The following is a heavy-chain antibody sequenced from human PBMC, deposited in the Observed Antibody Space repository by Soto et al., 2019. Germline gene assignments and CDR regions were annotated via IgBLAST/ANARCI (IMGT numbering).Heavy chain of an antibody. J-gene: IGHJ6*02. CDR3: AIRYFGSYGMDV. CDR1: GFTFSSYG. V-gene: IGHV3-30*03. Sequence: GGSLRLSCAASGFTFSSYGMHWVRQAPGKGLEWVAVISYDGSNKYYADSVKGRFTISRGNSKNTLYLQMNSLRAEDTAVYYCAIRYFGSYGMDVWGQGTTVTVSS. CDR2: ISYDGSNK. D-gene: IGHD3-9*01.